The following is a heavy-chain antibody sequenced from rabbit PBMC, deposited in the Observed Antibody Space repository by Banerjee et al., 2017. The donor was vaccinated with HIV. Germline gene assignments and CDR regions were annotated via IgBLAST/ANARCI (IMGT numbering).Heavy chain of an antibody. D-gene: IGHD6-1*01. J-gene: IGHJ3*01. CDR1: GISLSSTYY. CDR2: IYSGSSGST. V-gene: IGHV1S45*01. Sequence: QEQLEESGGDLVKPEGSLTLTCTASGISLSSTYYICWVRQAPGKGLEWIACIYSGSSGSTYYASWAKGRFTISKTSSTVDLKMTSLTAADTATYFCARADGGYGYPLNLWGQGTLVTVS. CDR3: ARADGGYGYPLNL.